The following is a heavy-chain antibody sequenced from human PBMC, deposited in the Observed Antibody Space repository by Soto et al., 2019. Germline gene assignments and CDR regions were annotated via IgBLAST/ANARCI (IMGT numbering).Heavy chain of an antibody. Sequence: ASVKVSCKASGYTFTSYGISWARQAPGQGLEWMGWISAYNGNTNYAQKLQGRVTMTTDTSTSTAYMELRSLRSDDTAVYYCARDAEDTAMVYFDYWGQGTLVTVSS. CDR2: ISAYNGNT. D-gene: IGHD5-18*01. V-gene: IGHV1-18*01. CDR3: ARDAEDTAMVYFDY. J-gene: IGHJ4*02. CDR1: GYTFTSYG.